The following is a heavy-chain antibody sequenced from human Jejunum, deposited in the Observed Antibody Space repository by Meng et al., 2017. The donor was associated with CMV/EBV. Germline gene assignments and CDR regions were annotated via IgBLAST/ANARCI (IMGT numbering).Heavy chain of an antibody. Sequence: VSGESMRCHYWSWIRQPAGKGLEWMGHVYYSESATYSPSLRSRVSITLDMSKNQFSLKLRSVTAADTAMYFCARGLGHASNNSHDYWGQGTLVTVSS. V-gene: IGHV4-59*11. D-gene: IGHD1-1*01. J-gene: IGHJ4*02. CDR3: ARGLGHASNNSHDY. CDR1: GESMRCHY. CDR2: VYYSESA.